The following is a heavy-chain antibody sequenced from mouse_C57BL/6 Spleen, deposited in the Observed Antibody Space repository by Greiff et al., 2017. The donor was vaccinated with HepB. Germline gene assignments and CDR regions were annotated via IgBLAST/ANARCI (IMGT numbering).Heavy chain of an antibody. V-gene: IGHV15-2*01. J-gene: IGHJ4*01. CDR1: DSEVFPIAY. CDR3: ARRGNYGDYYAMDY. CDR2: ILPSIGRT. D-gene: IGHD2-1*01. Sequence: VQLQQSGSELRSPGSSVKLSCKDFDSEVFPIAYMSWVRQKPGHGFEWIGGILPSIGRTIYGEKFEDKATLDADTLSNTAYLELNSLTSEDSAIYYCARRGNYGDYYAMDYWGQGTSVTVSS.